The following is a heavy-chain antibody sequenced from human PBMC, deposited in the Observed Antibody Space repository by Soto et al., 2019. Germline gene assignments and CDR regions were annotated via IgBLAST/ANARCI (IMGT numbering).Heavy chain of an antibody. CDR2: INPNSGGT. CDR1: GYTFTGYY. Sequence: ASVKVSCKASGYTFTGYYMHWVRQAPGQGLEWMGWINPNSGGTNYAQKFQGRVTMTRDTSISTAYMELSRLRSDDTAVYYCAFNYYGSGSSPYFDSWGQGTLVTVSS. D-gene: IGHD3-10*01. J-gene: IGHJ4*02. V-gene: IGHV1-2*02. CDR3: AFNYYGSGSSPYFDS.